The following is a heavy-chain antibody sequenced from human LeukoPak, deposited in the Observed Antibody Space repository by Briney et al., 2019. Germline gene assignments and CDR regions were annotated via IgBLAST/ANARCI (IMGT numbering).Heavy chain of an antibody. CDR1: GYTFTSYY. D-gene: IGHD3-10*01. CDR2: INPSCCST. V-gene: IGHV1-46*01. J-gene: IGHJ4*02. Sequence: ASVKVSCKASGYTFTSYYMHWVRQAPGQGLEWMGIINPSCCSTSYAQKFQGRVTMTRDTSTNTVYMELSSLRSEDTAVYYCARDARTYYYGSGSSRKRPPLFGYWGQGTLVTVSS. CDR3: ARDARTYYYGSGSSRKRPPLFGY.